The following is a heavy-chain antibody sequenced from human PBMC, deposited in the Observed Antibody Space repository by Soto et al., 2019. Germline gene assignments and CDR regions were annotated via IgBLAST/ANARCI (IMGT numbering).Heavy chain of an antibody. D-gene: IGHD4-17*01. J-gene: IGHJ6*02. Sequence: GGSLRLSCAASGFTFSSYAMSWVRQAPGKGLEWVSAISGSGGSTYYADSVKGRFTISRDNDGNSLFLQMNGLRSDDTALYYCARTTVTPGFYYGMDLWGQGTMVTVSS. CDR1: GFTFSSYA. CDR2: ISGSGGST. CDR3: ARTTVTPGFYYGMDL. V-gene: IGHV3-23*01.